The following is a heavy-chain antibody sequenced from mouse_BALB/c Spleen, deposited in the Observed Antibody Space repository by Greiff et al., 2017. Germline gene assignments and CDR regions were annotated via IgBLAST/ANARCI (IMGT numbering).Heavy chain of an antibody. J-gene: IGHJ2*01. V-gene: IGHV5-6-5*01. Sequence: EVKLVESGGGLVEPGGSLKLSCAASGFTFSSYAMSWVRQTPEKRLEWVASISSGGSTYYPDSVKGRFTISRDNARNILYLQMSSLRSEDTAMYYCARRGTIYFDYWGQGTTLTVSS. CDR3: ARRGTIYFDY. CDR1: GFTFSSYA. CDR2: ISSGGST. D-gene: IGHD1-1*02.